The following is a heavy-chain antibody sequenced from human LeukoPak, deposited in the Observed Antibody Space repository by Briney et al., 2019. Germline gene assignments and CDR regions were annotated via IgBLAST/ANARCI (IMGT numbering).Heavy chain of an antibody. J-gene: IGHJ4*02. Sequence: SETLSLTCAVYGGSFSGYYWSWIRQPPGKGLEWIGEINHSGSTNYNPSLKSRVTISVDTSKNQFSLKVSSVTAADTAVYYCARRNFSGWYGYWGQGTLVTVSS. CDR3: ARRNFSGWYGY. CDR1: GGSFSGYY. V-gene: IGHV4-34*01. D-gene: IGHD6-19*01. CDR2: INHSGST.